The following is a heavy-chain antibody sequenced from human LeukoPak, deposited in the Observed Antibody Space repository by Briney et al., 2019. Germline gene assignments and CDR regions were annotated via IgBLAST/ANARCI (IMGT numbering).Heavy chain of an antibody. J-gene: IGHJ4*02. CDR1: GFTFSSSG. V-gene: IGHV3-48*04. CDR2: ISSSSTTI. D-gene: IGHD6-19*01. Sequence: GRSLRLSCAASGFTFSSSGMNWVRQAPGKGLEWISYISSSSTTIYCADSVKGRFTISRDNAKNSLYLQMNSLGAEDTAVYYCASGYSSGPVYWGQGNLVTVSS. CDR3: ASGYSSGPVY.